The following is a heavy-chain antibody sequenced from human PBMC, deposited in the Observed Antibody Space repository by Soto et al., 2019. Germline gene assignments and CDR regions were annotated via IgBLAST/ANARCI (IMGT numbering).Heavy chain of an antibody. J-gene: IGHJ6*02. CDR1: GYTFTSYD. V-gene: IGHV1-69*11. Sequence: SVKVSCKASGYTFTSYDINWVRQVPGEGLDWMGMINPRSGGTNSPQNFQGRVTITADEYTSTAYMELSSLRSEDTAVYYCARHDCISSSCYYYYYYGMDVWGQGTTVTV. CDR2: INPRSGGT. D-gene: IGHD2-2*01. CDR3: ARHDCISSSCYYYYYYGMDV.